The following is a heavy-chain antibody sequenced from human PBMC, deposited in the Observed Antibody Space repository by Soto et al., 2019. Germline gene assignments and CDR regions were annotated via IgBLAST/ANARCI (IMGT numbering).Heavy chain of an antibody. CDR3: ARGNGYNYGYYRWFDP. D-gene: IGHD5-18*01. CDR2: IFYSGST. Sequence: SETLSLTCIVSGGSISSYYWSWIRQPPGKGLEWIGYIFYSGSTNYNPSLKSRVTMSVDTSKNQFSLKLSSVTAADTAVYYCARGNGYNYGYYRWFDPWGQGTLVTVSS. V-gene: IGHV4-59*01. CDR1: GGSISSYY. J-gene: IGHJ5*02.